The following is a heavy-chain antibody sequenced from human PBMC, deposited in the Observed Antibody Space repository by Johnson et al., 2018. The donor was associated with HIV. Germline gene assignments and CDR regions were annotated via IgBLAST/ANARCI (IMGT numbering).Heavy chain of an antibody. D-gene: IGHD6-19*01. CDR2: ISYDGTNK. CDR3: GQSGRWYSSDWYGVLDM. Sequence: QMLLVESGGGVVQPGRSLRLSCAASGFTFSYYAMHWVRQVPGKGLEWVAVISYDGTNKYYANSVKGRFTISRDNSKNTLYLQMNSLRAEDTAVYYCGQSGRWYSSDWYGVLDMWGQGTMVTVSS. V-gene: IGHV3-30-3*01. J-gene: IGHJ3*02. CDR1: GFTFSYYA.